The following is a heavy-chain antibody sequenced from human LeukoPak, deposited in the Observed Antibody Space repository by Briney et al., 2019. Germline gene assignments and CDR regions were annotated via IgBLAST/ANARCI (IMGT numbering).Heavy chain of an antibody. CDR2: ISSTGSTI. V-gene: IGHV3-48*03. CDR3: VRGYTYNSDYFDY. J-gene: IGHJ4*02. Sequence: GGSLRLSCAASGFTFRLYEMNWVRQAPGKGLEWVSYISSTGSTIYYADSVKGRFTISRDNAKNSLDVQMNSLRAGDTAVYYCVRGYTYNSDYFDYWGQGALVTVSS. CDR1: GFTFRLYE. D-gene: IGHD5-18*01.